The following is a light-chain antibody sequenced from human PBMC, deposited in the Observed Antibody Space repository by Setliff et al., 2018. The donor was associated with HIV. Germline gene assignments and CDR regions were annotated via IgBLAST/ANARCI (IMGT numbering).Light chain of an antibody. CDR2: EVS. Sequence: QSVLAQPPSVSGAPGQRVTISCTGSSSNIGAGYDVHWYQQPPGTAPRLMIYEVSSRPSGVPDRFSGSKSGNTASLTISGLQAEDEADYYCSSGTSTSTPYVFGTGTKVTVL. CDR3: SSGTSTSTPYV. V-gene: IGLV1-40*01. J-gene: IGLJ1*01. CDR1: SSNIGAGYD.